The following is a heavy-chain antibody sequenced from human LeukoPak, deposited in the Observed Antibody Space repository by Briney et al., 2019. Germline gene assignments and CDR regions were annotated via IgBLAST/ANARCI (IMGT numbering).Heavy chain of an antibody. D-gene: IGHD3-3*01. Sequence: SETLSLTRTVPGGSISSGGYYWSWIRQHPRKGLEWIGYIYYSGSTYYNPSLKSRVTLSVDTSKNQFSLQLSSVTAADTAVYYCAGGEVRFLEWQRNWFDPWGQGTLVTVSS. CDR2: IYYSGST. J-gene: IGHJ5*02. CDR3: AGGEVRFLEWQRNWFDP. V-gene: IGHV4-31*03. CDR1: GGSISSGGYY.